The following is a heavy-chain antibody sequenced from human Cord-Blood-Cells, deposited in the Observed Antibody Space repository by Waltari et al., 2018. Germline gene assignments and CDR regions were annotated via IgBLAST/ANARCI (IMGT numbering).Heavy chain of an antibody. J-gene: IGHJ3*02. V-gene: IGHV2-5*02. CDR2: IYWDDEK. Sequence: QITLKESGPTLVKPTQTLTLTCTFSGFSLSTSGVGVGWIRQPPGKTLEWLSRIYWDDEKRDSPSLKSTLTITKDTSKNQVVLTMTNMDPVDTATYYCAHSRFGIAAGGTRGGAFDIWGQGTMVTVSS. CDR3: AHSRFGIAAGGTRGGAFDI. CDR1: GFSLSTSGVG. D-gene: IGHD6-13*01.